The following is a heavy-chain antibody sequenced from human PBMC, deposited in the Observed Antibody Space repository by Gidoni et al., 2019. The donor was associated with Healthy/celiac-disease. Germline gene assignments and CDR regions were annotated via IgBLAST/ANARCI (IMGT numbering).Heavy chain of an antibody. D-gene: IGHD4-17*01. V-gene: IGHV3-23*01. CDR1: AFTFSSYA. CDR3: AKFPVLRNYFDY. Sequence: EVQLLESGGCLVQPGGSLRLSCAASAFTFSSYAMSWVRQAPGKGLEWVSAISGSGGRTYYADTGKGRFTISRDNTKNTRYLQMNGLRAEDTAVYYCAKFPVLRNYFDYWGQGTLVTVSS. CDR2: ISGSGGRT. J-gene: IGHJ4*02.